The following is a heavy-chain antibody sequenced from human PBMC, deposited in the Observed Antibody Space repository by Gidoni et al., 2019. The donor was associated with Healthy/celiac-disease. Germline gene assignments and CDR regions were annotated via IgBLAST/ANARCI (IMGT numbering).Heavy chain of an antibody. Sequence: QVQLVESGGGVVQPGRSLSLSCPASGFTFSSYAMHWVRQAPGKGLEWVAVISYDGSNKYYADSVKGRFTISRDNSKNTLYLQMNSLRAEDTAVYYCARDRYDFWSGYCFDPWGQGTLVTVSS. V-gene: IGHV3-30-3*01. CDR3: ARDRYDFWSGYCFDP. J-gene: IGHJ5*02. D-gene: IGHD3-3*01. CDR1: GFTFSSYA. CDR2: ISYDGSNK.